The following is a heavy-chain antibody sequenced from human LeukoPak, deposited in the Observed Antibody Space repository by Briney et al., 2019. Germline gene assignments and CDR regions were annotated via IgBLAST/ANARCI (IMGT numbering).Heavy chain of an antibody. D-gene: IGHD3-10*01. J-gene: IGHJ4*02. CDR3: ARLDGSGAFDY. CDR2: IYHSGGT. V-gene: IGHV4-38-2*01. CDR1: GYSISSGYY. Sequence: SETLSLTCAVSGYSISSGYYWGWIRQPPGKGLEWIGSIYHSGGTYYNPSLKSRVTISVDTSKNQFSLKLSSVTAADTAVYYCARLDGSGAFDYWGQGTLVTVSS.